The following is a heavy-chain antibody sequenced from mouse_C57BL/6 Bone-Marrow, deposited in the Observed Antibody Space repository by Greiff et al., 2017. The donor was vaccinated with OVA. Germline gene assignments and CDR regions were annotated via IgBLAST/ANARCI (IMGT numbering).Heavy chain of an antibody. V-gene: IGHV5-12*01. D-gene: IGHD1-1*01. CDR1: GFTFSDYY. J-gene: IGHJ2*01. CDR2: ISNGGGST. CDR3: GGIYYCGAFIDY. Sequence: EVMLVESGGGLVQPGGSLKLSCAASGFTFSDYYMYWVRQTPEKRLEWVAYISNGGGSTYYPDTVKGRFPIPRDNATNTLYLQMRRLKSEDTAMYYCGGIYYCGAFIDYWGQGTTLTVSS.